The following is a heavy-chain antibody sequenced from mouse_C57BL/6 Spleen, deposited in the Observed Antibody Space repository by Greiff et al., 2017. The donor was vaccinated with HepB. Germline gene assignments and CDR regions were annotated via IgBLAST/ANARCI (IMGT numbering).Heavy chain of an antibody. CDR2: IDPSDSET. Sequence: QVQLQQPGAELVRPGSSVKLSCKASGYTFTSYWMHWVKQRPIQGLEWIGNIDPSDSETHYNQKFKDKATLTVDKSSSTAYMQLSSLTSEDSAVYYCAREGTTVPYLDYWGQGTTLTVSS. D-gene: IGHD1-1*01. CDR1: GYTFTSYW. V-gene: IGHV1-52*01. J-gene: IGHJ2*01. CDR3: AREGTTVPYLDY.